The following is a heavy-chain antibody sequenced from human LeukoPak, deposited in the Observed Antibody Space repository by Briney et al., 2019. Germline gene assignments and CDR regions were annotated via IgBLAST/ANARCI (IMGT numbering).Heavy chain of an antibody. CDR2: IQYNGTNK. D-gene: IGHD1-26*01. V-gene: IGHV3-30*02. CDR3: AKPLSGNHQKMAFDV. Sequence: GGSLRLSCAASGFTFNIFGMHWVRQAPGKGLEWVAYIQYNGTNKYYADSMKGRFTISRDNSKSTLYLQMNSLRAEDTAVYYCAKPLSGNHQKMAFDVWGQGTVVTVSS. J-gene: IGHJ3*01. CDR1: GFTFNIFG.